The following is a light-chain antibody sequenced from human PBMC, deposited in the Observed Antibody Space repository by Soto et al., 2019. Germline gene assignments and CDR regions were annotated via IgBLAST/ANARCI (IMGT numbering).Light chain of an antibody. V-gene: IGKV1-5*03. CDR1: QSISSW. CDR2: KAS. J-gene: IGKJ1*01. CDR3: QQYNDFSRT. Sequence: DIQMTQSPSTLSASVGDRVTITCRASQSISSWLAWYQQKPGKAPKLLIYKASSLESGVPSRFSGSGSGTEFTLTISRMQPDDFATYYCQQYNDFSRTFGQGTKVDIK.